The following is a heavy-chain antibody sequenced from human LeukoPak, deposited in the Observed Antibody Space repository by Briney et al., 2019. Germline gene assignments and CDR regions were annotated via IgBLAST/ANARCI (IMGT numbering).Heavy chain of an antibody. D-gene: IGHD1-26*01. Sequence: TSETLSLTCTVSGDSISSYYCSWIRQPPGKGLEWIGYIYYSGSTSYNPSLKSRVTISLDTSKNQFSLKLSSVTAADTAVYYCAREGRFPPEVLPRYFDYWGQGTLVTVSS. CDR3: AREGRFPPEVLPRYFDY. J-gene: IGHJ4*02. CDR2: IYYSGST. V-gene: IGHV4-59*12. CDR1: GDSISSYY.